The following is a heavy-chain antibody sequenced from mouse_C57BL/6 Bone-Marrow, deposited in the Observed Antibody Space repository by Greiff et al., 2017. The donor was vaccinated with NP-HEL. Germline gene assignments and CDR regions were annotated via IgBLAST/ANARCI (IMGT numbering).Heavy chain of an antibody. D-gene: IGHD3-3*01. J-gene: IGHJ4*01. Sequence: VQLVESGAELARPGASVKLSCKASGYTFTSYGISWVKQRTGQGLEWIGEIYPRSGNTYYNEKFKGKATLTADKSSSTAYMELRSLTSEDSAVYFCARWGQTRDAMDYWGQGTSVTVSS. CDR1: GYTFTSYG. CDR3: ARWGQTRDAMDY. V-gene: IGHV1-81*01. CDR2: IYPRSGNT.